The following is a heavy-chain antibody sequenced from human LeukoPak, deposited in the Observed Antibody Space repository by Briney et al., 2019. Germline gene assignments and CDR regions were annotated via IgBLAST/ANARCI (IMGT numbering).Heavy chain of an antibody. D-gene: IGHD3-16*01. CDR2: ISSSSSTI. CDR3: AKDYVWGRGAFDI. V-gene: IGHV3-48*01. J-gene: IGHJ3*02. CDR1: GFTFSSYS. Sequence: GGSLRLSCAASGFTFSSYSMNWVRQAPGKGLEWVSYISSSSSTIYYADSVKGRFTISRDNSKNTLYLQMNSLRAEDTAVYYCAKDYVWGRGAFDIWGQGTMVTVSS.